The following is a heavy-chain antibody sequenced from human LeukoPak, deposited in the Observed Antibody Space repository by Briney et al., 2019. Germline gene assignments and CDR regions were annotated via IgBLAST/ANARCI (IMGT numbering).Heavy chain of an antibody. CDR2: ISSSSSYT. D-gene: IGHD6-13*01. J-gene: IGHJ4*02. V-gene: IGHV3-11*03. CDR1: GFTFSDYY. CDR3: ATYSSSWCGY. Sequence: KTGGSLRLSCAASGFTFSDYYMSWIRQAPGKGLEWVSYISSSSSYTNYADSVKGRFTISRDNAKNSLYLQMNSLRAEDTAVYYCATYSSSWCGYWGQGTLVTVSS.